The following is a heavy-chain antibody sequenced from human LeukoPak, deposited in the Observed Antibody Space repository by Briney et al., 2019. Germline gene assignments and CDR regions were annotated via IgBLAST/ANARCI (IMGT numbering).Heavy chain of an antibody. D-gene: IGHD2-21*02. J-gene: IGHJ6*02. Sequence: KTSETLSLTCAVYGGSFSGYYWSWIRQPPGKGLEWIGEINHSGSTNYNPSLKSRVTISVDTSKNQFSLKLSSVTAADTAVYYCARQVTLYYYYYYGMDVWGQGTTVTVSS. V-gene: IGHV4-34*01. CDR3: ARQVTLYYYYYYGMDV. CDR1: GGSFSGYY. CDR2: INHSGST.